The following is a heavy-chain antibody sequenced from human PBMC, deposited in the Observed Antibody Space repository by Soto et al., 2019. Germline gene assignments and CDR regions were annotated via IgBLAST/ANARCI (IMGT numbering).Heavy chain of an antibody. Sequence: GGSLRLSCAASGFTFSSYGMHWVRQAPGKGLEWVAVIWYDGSNKYYADSVKGRFTISRDNSKNTLYLQMNSLRAEDTAVYYCARSYDYGGNMGKYYYYGMDVWGQGTTVTVSS. V-gene: IGHV3-33*01. CDR2: IWYDGSNK. J-gene: IGHJ6*02. D-gene: IGHD4-17*01. CDR1: GFTFSSYG. CDR3: ARSYDYGGNMGKYYYYGMDV.